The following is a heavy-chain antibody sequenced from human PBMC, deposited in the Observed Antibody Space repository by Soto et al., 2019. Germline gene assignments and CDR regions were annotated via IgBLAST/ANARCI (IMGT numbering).Heavy chain of an antibody. D-gene: IGHD6-19*01. CDR2: ITASGGIT. V-gene: IGHV3-23*01. CDR3: ANEGVWSGWHNRAHY. Sequence: EVQLLESGGGLVQPGGSLRLSCAASGFTFSSYAMSWVRQAPGKGLEWVSAITASGGITYYADSVKGRFTISRDNSENTLYLQMNSLRADETAVYYCANEGVWSGWHNRAHYWGQGTLVNVSS. CDR1: GFTFSSYA. J-gene: IGHJ4*02.